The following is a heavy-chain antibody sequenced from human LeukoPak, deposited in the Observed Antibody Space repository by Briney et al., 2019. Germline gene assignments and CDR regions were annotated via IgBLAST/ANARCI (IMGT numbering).Heavy chain of an antibody. CDR2: IIPILGIA. CDR3: ARGYDFWSGRPNWFDP. Sequence: SVKVSCKASGGTFSSYTISWVRQAPGQGLEWMGRIIPILGIANYAQKFQGRVTITADKSTSTAYMEPSSLRSEDTAVYYCARGYDFWSGRPNWFDPWGQGTLVTVSS. D-gene: IGHD3-3*01. CDR1: GGTFSSYT. V-gene: IGHV1-69*02. J-gene: IGHJ5*02.